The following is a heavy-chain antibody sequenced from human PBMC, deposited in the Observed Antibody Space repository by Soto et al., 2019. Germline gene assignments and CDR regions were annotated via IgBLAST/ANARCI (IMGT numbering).Heavy chain of an antibody. D-gene: IGHD3-10*01. CDR1: GFSFSDHY. Sequence: TGGSLRLSCAASGFSFSDHYMDWVRQAPGKGLEWVGRIRKKVNSYTTEYAASVKGRFTISRDDSKNSLFLQMNSLKTEDTAVYYCTRFYYGSGPSDYWGQGTLVTVSS. V-gene: IGHV3-72*01. J-gene: IGHJ4*02. CDR3: TRFYYGSGPSDY. CDR2: IRKKVNSYTT.